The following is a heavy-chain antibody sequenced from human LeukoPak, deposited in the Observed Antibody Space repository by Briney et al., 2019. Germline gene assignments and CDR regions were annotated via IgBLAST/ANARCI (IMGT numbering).Heavy chain of an antibody. Sequence: PGGSLRLSCAASGFTFSSYSMNWVRQAPGKGLEWVSYISSSSSTIYYADSVKGRFTISRDNAKNSLYLQMNSLRAEDTAVYYCARHLTIGDRDRYFDLWGRGTLVTVSS. CDR1: GFTFSSYS. V-gene: IGHV3-48*01. J-gene: IGHJ2*01. D-gene: IGHD4-17*01. CDR3: ARHLTIGDRDRYFDL. CDR2: ISSSSSTI.